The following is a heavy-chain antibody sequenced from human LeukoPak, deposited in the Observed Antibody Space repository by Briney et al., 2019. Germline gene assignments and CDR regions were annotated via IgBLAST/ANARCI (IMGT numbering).Heavy chain of an antibody. CDR2: IKQDGSEK. J-gene: IGHJ4*02. D-gene: IGHD6-13*01. Sequence: GGSLRLSCAASGFTFSSYWMSWVRQAPGKGLEWVANIKQDGSEKYYVDSVKGRFTISRDNAKNSLYVQMNALRAEDTAVYYCARGSTGIAAAGTDYWGQGTLVTVSS. CDR3: ARGSTGIAAAGTDY. CDR1: GFTFSSYW. V-gene: IGHV3-7*01.